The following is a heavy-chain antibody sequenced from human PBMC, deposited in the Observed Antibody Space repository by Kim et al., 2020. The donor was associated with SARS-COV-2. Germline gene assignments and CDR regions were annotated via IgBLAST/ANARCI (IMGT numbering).Heavy chain of an antibody. Sequence: SVKVSCKASGGTFSSYAISWVRQAPGQGLEWMGGIIPIFGTANYAQKFQGRVTITADESTSTAYMELSSLRSEDTAVYYCARGGNGGGDYGDYEGLPFDYWGQGTLVTVSS. J-gene: IGHJ4*02. V-gene: IGHV1-69*13. CDR2: IIPIFGTA. CDR1: GGTFSSYA. CDR3: ARGGNGGGDYGDYEGLPFDY. D-gene: IGHD4-17*01.